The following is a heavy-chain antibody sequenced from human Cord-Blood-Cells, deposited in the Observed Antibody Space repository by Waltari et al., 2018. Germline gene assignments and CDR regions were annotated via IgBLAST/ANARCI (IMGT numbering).Heavy chain of an antibody. CDR1: GGSISSGGYY. CDR2: IYYSGST. D-gene: IGHD3-3*01. CDR3: AREPGRTYYDFWSGYSGDYYYYGMDV. V-gene: IGHV4-31*03. J-gene: IGHJ6*02. Sequence: QVQLQESGPGLVKPSQTLSLTCTVSGGSISSGGYYWSWIRQHPGKGLEWIGYIYYSGSTYYNPSLKSRVTISVDTSKNQFSLKLSSVTAADTAVYYCAREPGRTYYDFWSGYSGDYYYYGMDVWGQGTTVTVSS.